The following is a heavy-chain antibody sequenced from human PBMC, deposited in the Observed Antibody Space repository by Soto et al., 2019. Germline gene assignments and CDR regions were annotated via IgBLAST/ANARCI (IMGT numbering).Heavy chain of an antibody. D-gene: IGHD6-6*01. Sequence: SGPTLVNPTQTLTLTCTVSGFSLTSNDVGVGCIRQPPGNALEWLSLIYWDDYKRYSPSLKSRLTITKDTSKNQVVLRMTNMDPVDTATYYCAHSRYSRSSFDYWGQGTLVTVSS. CDR2: IYWDDYK. J-gene: IGHJ4*02. CDR3: AHSRYSRSSFDY. CDR1: GFSLTSNDVG. V-gene: IGHV2-5*02.